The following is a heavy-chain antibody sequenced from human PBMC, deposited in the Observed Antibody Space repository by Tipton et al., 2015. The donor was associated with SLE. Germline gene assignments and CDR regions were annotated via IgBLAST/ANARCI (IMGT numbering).Heavy chain of an antibody. Sequence: LRLSCTVSGGTLSSYYWSWIRQPPGKGLEWIGDIYYSGSNNYNPSLKSRVTISVDTSKNQFSLKLSSVTAADTAVYYWARSEELVGVVIYYYYGMDVWGQGTTCTVS. CDR3: ARSEELVGVVIYYYYGMDV. D-gene: IGHD3-3*01. J-gene: IGHJ6*02. CDR1: GGTLSSYY. V-gene: IGHV4-59*01. CDR2: IYYSGSN.